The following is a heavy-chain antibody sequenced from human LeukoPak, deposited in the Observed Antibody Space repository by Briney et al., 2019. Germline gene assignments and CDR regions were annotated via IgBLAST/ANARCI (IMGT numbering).Heavy chain of an antibody. CDR3: ASGYSYGFDY. CDR2: ISTSTGDT. D-gene: IGHD5-18*01. CDR1: GYSFILYG. Sequence: ASVKVSCKTSGYSFILYGISWVRQAPGQGPEWMGWISTSTGDTKYTQKFQGRVTLTTDTSTSTAYMELSSLRSDDTAVYYCASGYSYGFDYWGQGTLVTVSS. J-gene: IGHJ4*02. V-gene: IGHV1-18*01.